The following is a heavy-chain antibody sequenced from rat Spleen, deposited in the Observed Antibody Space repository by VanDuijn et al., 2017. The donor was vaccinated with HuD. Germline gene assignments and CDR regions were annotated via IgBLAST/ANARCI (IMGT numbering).Heavy chain of an antibody. J-gene: IGHJ2*01. CDR1: GFTFSDYY. Sequence: EVQLVESDGGLVQPGRSLKLSCAASGFTFSDYYMAWVRQAPTKGLEWVASITNTGGSTYYPDSVKGRFTISRDNAKSTLYLQMNSLRSEDTATYYCIREVRVAAISTGFDYWGQGVMVTVSS. CDR3: IREVRVAAISTGFDY. D-gene: IGHD1-2*01. V-gene: IGHV5-20*01. CDR2: ITNTGGST.